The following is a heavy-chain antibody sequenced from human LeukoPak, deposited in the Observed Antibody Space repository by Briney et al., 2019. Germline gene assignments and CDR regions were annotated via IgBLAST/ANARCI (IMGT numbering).Heavy chain of an antibody. CDR1: GGSISSGSYY. Sequence: SETLSLTCTVSGGSISSGSYYWSWIRQPAGKGLEWIGRIYTSGSTNYNPSLKSRVTISVDTSKNQFSLKLSSVTAADTAVYYCARVRSSSGDDFDYWGQGTLVTVSS. V-gene: IGHV4-61*02. D-gene: IGHD3-10*01. CDR2: IYTSGST. J-gene: IGHJ4*02. CDR3: ARVRSSSGDDFDY.